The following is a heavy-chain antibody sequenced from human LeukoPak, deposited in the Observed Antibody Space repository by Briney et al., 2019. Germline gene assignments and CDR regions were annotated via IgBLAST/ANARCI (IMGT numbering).Heavy chain of an antibody. CDR3: AQSLGSGNWIGNWFDP. V-gene: IGHV4-39*01. J-gene: IGHJ5*02. D-gene: IGHD1-1*01. CDR1: GGSISSSYW. Sequence: PSETLSLTCAVSGGSISSSYWWSWVRQPPGKGLEWIGSIYYSGSTYYNPSLKSRVTISVDTSKNQFSLKLTSVTAADTAIYYCAQSLGSGNWIGNWFDPWGQGTLVTVSS. CDR2: IYYSGST.